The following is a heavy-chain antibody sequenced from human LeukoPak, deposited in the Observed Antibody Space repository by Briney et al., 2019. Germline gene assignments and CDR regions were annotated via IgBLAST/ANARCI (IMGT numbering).Heavy chain of an antibody. Sequence: GRSLRLSCAASGFTFYDYAMHWVRQAPGKGLEGVSGISWNSGSIVYADSVKGRFTISRDNAKNSLYLQMNSLRAEDTALYYCAKAVVPAAMHVYYYGMDVWGQGTTVTVSS. D-gene: IGHD2-2*01. CDR2: ISWNSGSI. CDR1: GFTFYDYA. J-gene: IGHJ6*02. CDR3: AKAVVPAAMHVYYYGMDV. V-gene: IGHV3-9*01.